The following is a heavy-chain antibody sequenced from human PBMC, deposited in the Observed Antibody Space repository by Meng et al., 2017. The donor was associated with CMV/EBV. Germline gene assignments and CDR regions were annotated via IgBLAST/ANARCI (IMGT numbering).Heavy chain of an antibody. D-gene: IGHD1-26*01. V-gene: IGHV3-7*04. CDR1: GFTFSSYA. CDR3: AGGQWELLFDY. J-gene: IGHJ4*02. Sequence: GGSLRLSCAASGFTFSSYAMSWVRQAPGKGLEWVANIKQDGSEKYYVDSVKGRFTISRDNAKNSLYLQMNSLRAEDTAVYYCAGGQWELLFDYWGQGTLVTVSS. CDR2: IKQDGSEK.